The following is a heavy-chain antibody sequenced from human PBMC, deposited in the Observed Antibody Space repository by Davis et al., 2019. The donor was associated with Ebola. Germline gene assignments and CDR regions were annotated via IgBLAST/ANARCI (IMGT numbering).Heavy chain of an antibody. Sequence: GESLKISCAASGFSFSSYWIHWVRQGPGKGLEWVSRISPDGDRSGYADSVKGRFTISRDNAKNTLYLQMNSLQVEDTAVYYCAKGGSGWPSDYSYGMGVWGKGTTVTVSS. V-gene: IGHV3-74*01. CDR2: ISPDGDRS. CDR1: GFSFSSYW. J-gene: IGHJ6*04. D-gene: IGHD6-19*01. CDR3: AKGGSGWPSDYSYGMGV.